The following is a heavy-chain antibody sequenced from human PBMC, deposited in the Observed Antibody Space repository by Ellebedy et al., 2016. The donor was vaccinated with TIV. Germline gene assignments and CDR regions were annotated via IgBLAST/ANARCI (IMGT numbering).Heavy chain of an antibody. CDR1: GYTFTNYD. CDR2: MNPHSGNT. V-gene: IGHV1-8*03. J-gene: IGHJ4*02. CDR3: ARGGDGLDY. D-gene: IGHD3-10*01. Sequence: AASVKVSCKASGYTFTNYDINWVRQATGQGREWMGWMNPHSGNTGYAQKFQGRVTITNNTSISTAYMELSSLRSEDTAVNYCARGGDGLDYWGQGTLVTVSS.